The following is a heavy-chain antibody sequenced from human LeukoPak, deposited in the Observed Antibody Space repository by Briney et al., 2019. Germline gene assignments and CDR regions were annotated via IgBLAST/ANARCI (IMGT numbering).Heavy chain of an antibody. CDR1: GFTFNIYS. D-gene: IGHD6-19*01. CDR3: AKEGYSSGRYMDV. V-gene: IGHV3-23*01. Sequence: GGSLRLSCVASGFTFNIYSMSWVRQAPGKGLEWVSAISGSGGSTYYADSVKGRFTISRDNSKNTLYLQMNSLRAEDTAVYYCAKEGYSSGRYMDVWGKGTTVTVSS. CDR2: ISGSGGST. J-gene: IGHJ6*03.